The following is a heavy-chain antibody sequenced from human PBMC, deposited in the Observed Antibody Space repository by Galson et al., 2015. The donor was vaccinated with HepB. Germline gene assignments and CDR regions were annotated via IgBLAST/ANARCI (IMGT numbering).Heavy chain of an antibody. J-gene: IGHJ4*02. CDR3: AKDPRSSGWYGGDFDY. D-gene: IGHD6-19*01. CDR2: ISGSGGTV. Sequence: SLRLSCAASGFTFNTYAMSWVRQAPGKGLEWVSAISGSGGTVYYPDSVKGRFTISRDNSKSTLYLQVNSLRAEDTAIYYCAKDPRSSGWYGGDFDYWGQGTLVTVSS. CDR1: GFTFNTYA. V-gene: IGHV3-23*01.